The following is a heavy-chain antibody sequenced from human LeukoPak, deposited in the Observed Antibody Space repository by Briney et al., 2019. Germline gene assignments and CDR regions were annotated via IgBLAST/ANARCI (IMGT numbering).Heavy chain of an antibody. J-gene: IGHJ4*02. V-gene: IGHV3-49*03. D-gene: IGHD3-22*01. CDR2: IRSKAYGGTT. CDR1: GFTFGDYA. CDR3: TRGGYYDSSGYPYFDY. Sequence: GGSLRLSCTTSGFTFGDYAMSWFRQAPGKGPEWVAFIRSKAYGGTTEYAASVKGRFTISSDDSKSIAYLQMNSLKTEDTAVYYCTRGGYYDSSGYPYFDYWGQGTLVTVSS.